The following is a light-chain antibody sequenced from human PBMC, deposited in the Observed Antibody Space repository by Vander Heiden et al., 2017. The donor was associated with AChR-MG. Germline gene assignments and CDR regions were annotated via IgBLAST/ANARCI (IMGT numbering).Light chain of an antibody. CDR3: QSADSSGTYVV. Sequence: SYELTQPPSVSVSPGQTARITCPGDALPKQYAYWYQQKPGQAPVLVIYKYSERTSGIPERFSGSSSGTTVTLTISGVQAEDEADYYCQSADSSGTYVVFGGGTKLTVL. V-gene: IGLV3-25*03. J-gene: IGLJ2*01. CDR2: KYS. CDR1: ALPKQY.